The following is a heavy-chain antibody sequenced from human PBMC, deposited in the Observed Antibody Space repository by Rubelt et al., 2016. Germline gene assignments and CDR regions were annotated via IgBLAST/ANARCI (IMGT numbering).Heavy chain of an antibody. V-gene: IGHV1-69*06. CDR1: GGTFSSYA. CDR3: ARGESHSGGLWCGEFDY. D-gene: IGHD3-10*01. J-gene: IGHJ4*02. Sequence: QVQLVQSGAEVKKPGSSVKVSCKASGGTFSSYAISWVRQAPGQGLEWMGGIIPIFGTANYAQKFQGRVTMTEDTSTDTAYMELSSLSSEDTAVYYCARGESHSGGLWCGEFDYWGQGTLVTVSS. CDR2: IIPIFGTA.